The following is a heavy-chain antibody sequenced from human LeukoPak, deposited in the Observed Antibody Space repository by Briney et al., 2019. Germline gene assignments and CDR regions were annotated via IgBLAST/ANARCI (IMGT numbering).Heavy chain of an antibody. J-gene: IGHJ4*02. Sequence: RASVKVSCKASGYTFTGYYMHWVRQAPGQGLEWMGWINPNSGGTNYAQKFQGRVTMTRDTSISTAYMELSRLRSDDTAVHYCARDLINPRTENDYWGQGTLVTVSS. D-gene: IGHD3/OR15-3a*01. CDR3: ARDLINPRTENDY. V-gene: IGHV1-2*02. CDR1: GYTFTGYY. CDR2: INPNSGGT.